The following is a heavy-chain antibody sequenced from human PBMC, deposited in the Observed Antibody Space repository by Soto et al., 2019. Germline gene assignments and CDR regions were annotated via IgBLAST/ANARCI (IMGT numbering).Heavy chain of an antibody. V-gene: IGHV4-31*02. CDR1: GTSVSRDGYY. CDR3: AIDLRLDN. J-gene: IGHJ4*02. Sequence: QLQLQESGPGLVKPSQTLSLTCTVSGTSVSRDGYYWSWIRQRPGKGLEWIGYIYNSGSTYYNPSLKSRVTISVDTSKNPFSLTMDFVTAADTAVYYCAIDLRLDNWGQGTLVTVSS. CDR2: IYNSGST.